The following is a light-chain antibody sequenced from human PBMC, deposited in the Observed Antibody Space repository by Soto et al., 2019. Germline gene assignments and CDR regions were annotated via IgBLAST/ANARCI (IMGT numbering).Light chain of an antibody. CDR2: GAS. V-gene: IGKV3-15*01. J-gene: IGKJ1*01. Sequence: ETVMTQSPATLPVSPGEGATLSCRASQTVSSKLAWYQQKPGQAPRLLIYGASTRATGIPARFSGSGSGTEFTLTISSLQSEDFAVYYCQQYNDWPRTFGQGTKVDIK. CDR1: QTVSSK. CDR3: QQYNDWPRT.